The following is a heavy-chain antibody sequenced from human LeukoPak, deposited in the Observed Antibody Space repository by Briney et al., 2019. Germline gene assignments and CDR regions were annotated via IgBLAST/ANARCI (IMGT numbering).Heavy chain of an antibody. CDR1: GFTFSSYG. J-gene: IGHJ6*03. CDR2: IRYDGSNK. V-gene: IGHV3-30*02. D-gene: IGHD3-3*01. CDR3: AKGLLEWLLSYMDV. Sequence: PGGSLRLSCAASGFTFSSYGMHWVRQAPGKGLEWVAFIRYDGSNKYYADSVKGRFTISRDNSKNTLYLQMNSLRAEDTAVSYCAKGLLEWLLSYMDVWGKGTTVTVSS.